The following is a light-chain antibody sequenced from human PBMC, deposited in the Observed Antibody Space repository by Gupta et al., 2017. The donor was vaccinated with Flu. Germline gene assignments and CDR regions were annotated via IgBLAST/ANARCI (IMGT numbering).Light chain of an antibody. V-gene: IGLV1-44*01. J-gene: IGLJ3*02. CDR1: SSNIGANT. Sequence: QSVLTQPPSASGTPGQRVTISCSGSSSNIGANTVDWHRQLPGTAPKLLIHTNNQRPSGVPDRFSGSKSGTSASLAISGLQSEDEADYYCAAWDASLNGWVFGGGTKLTVL. CDR3: AAWDASLNGWV. CDR2: TNN.